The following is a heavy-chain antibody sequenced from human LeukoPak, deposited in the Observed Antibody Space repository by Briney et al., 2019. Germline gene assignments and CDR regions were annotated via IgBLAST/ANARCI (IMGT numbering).Heavy chain of an antibody. CDR1: GGSISSSSYY. CDR2: IYYSGST. CDR3: ARDSSSSGVY. V-gene: IGHV4-39*07. Sequence: PSETLSLTCTVSGGSISSSSYYWGWIRQPPGKGLEWIGSIYYSGSTYYNPSLKSRVTISVDTSKNQFSLKLSSVTAADTAVYYCARDSSSSGVYWGQGTLVTVSS. D-gene: IGHD6-6*01. J-gene: IGHJ4*02.